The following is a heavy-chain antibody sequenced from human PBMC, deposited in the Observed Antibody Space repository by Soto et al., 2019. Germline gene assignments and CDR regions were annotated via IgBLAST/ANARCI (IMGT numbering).Heavy chain of an antibody. CDR1: GSSFRKYP. Sequence: GGSLRLSCAASGSSFRKYPMHWVRQTPDKGLEWVAVISHDGVTKNSADSVKGRFSISRDNSRNTLYLEMNSLGTEDTAMYYCVRGGYSSSWERLDPWGQGTLVTVSS. CDR3: VRGGYSSSWERLDP. J-gene: IGHJ5*02. V-gene: IGHV3-30-3*01. D-gene: IGHD4-4*01. CDR2: ISHDGVTK.